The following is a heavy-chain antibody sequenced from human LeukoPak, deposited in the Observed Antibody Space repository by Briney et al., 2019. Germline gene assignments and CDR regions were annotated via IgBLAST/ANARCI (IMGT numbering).Heavy chain of an antibody. CDR3: AREGRIMGATIDY. CDR2: IYYSGST. CDR1: GGSISSSSYY. Sequence: SETLSLTCTVSGGSISSSSYYWGWIRQPPGKGLEWIGSIYYSGSTYYNPSLKSRVTISVDTSKNQFSLKLSSVTAADTAVYYCAREGRIMGATIDYWGQGALVTVSS. V-gene: IGHV4-39*07. D-gene: IGHD1-26*01. J-gene: IGHJ4*02.